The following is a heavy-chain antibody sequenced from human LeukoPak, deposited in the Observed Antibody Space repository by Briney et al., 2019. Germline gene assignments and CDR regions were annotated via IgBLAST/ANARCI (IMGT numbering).Heavy chain of an antibody. CDR3: ARDYYGSGSYKRPGPV. CDR1: GFTFDDYA. D-gene: IGHD3-10*01. CDR2: ISWNSGSI. V-gene: IGHV3-9*01. J-gene: IGHJ4*02. Sequence: GGSLRLSCAASGFTFDDYAMHWVRQAPGKGLEWVSGISWNSGSIYYADSVKGRFTISRDNAKNSLYLQMNSLRAEDTAVYYCARDYYGSGSYKRPGPVWGQGTLVTVSS.